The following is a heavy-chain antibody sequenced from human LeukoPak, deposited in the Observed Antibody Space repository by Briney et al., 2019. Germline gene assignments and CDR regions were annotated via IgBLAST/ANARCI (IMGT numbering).Heavy chain of an antibody. J-gene: IGHJ5*02. V-gene: IGHV1-69*02. CDR2: IIPILGIA. D-gene: IGHD2-15*01. CDR3: VRVHVEDYCFDL. CDR1: GGTFSSYT. Sequence: SVTVTCNASGGTFSSYTLSWMRQAPGQGLECMGRIIPILGIANYAQKFQGRVTITADKSTSTAYMELSSLRSEDTAVYYCVRVHVEDYCFDLWGQGTLVTVSS.